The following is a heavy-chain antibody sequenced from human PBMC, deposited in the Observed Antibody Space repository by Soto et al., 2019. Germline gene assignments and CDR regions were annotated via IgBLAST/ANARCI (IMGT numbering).Heavy chain of an antibody. Sequence: QVQLVQSGAEVKKPGSSVKVSCKASGGTFSSYTISWVRQAPGQGLEWMGRIIPILGIANYAQKFQGRVTITADKSTSTASMELSSLRSEDTAVYYCASLPATGTYYYYYGMDVWGQGTTVTVSS. CDR2: IIPILGIA. J-gene: IGHJ6*02. CDR1: GGTFSSYT. CDR3: ASLPATGTYYYYYGMDV. V-gene: IGHV1-69*02. D-gene: IGHD2-2*01.